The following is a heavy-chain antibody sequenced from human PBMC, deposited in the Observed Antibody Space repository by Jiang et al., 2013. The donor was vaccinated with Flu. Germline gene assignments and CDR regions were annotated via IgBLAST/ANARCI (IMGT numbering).Heavy chain of an antibody. CDR1: GYTFTAYT. D-gene: IGHD3-9*01. J-gene: IGHJ4*02. Sequence: GAEVKKPGTSVKISCETSGYTFTAYTVHWLRQAPGQGLEWMGWIYTGNGNTKYSRRFQGRVTFTGDTSASTVSMDLDSLRSEDTAVYFCAREGYDILTGAYSRFDFWGQGTLITVSS. CDR2: IYTGNGNT. V-gene: IGHV1-3*04. CDR3: AREGYDILTGAYSRFDF.